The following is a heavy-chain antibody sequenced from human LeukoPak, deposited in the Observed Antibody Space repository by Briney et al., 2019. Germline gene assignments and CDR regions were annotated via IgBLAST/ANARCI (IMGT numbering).Heavy chain of an antibody. CDR1: GGSIISGDYY. D-gene: IGHD2-2*02. Sequence: SETLSLTCIVSGGSIISGDYYWSWIRQPPGKGLEWIGYIYHNGDTYYNPSLKSRVSISVDTSKNQFSLKLSSVTAADTDVYYCARAGVVAAAINRAFDIWGQGSVVTVSS. J-gene: IGHJ3*02. V-gene: IGHV4-30-4*08. CDR2: IYHNGDT. CDR3: ARAGVVAAAINRAFDI.